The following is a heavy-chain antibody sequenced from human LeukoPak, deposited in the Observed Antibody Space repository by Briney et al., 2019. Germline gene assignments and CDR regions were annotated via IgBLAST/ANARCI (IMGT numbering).Heavy chain of an antibody. Sequence: SGGSLRLSCAASGFKFSDSYMSWIRQAPGKGLEWISYIGPTSTKYSYADSVEGRFTISRDNDRNSLYLQMDSLEDGDTAIYYCARGGNWFDPWGQGTLVTVSS. CDR2: IGPTSTKY. CDR1: GFKFSDSY. V-gene: IGHV3-11*04. D-gene: IGHD3-16*01. CDR3: ARGGNWFDP. J-gene: IGHJ5*02.